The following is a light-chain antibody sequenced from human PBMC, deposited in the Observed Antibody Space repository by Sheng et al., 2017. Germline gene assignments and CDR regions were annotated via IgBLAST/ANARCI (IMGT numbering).Light chain of an antibody. CDR2: KAS. Sequence: DIQMTQSPSTLSASVGDRVTITCRASQSISSWLAWYQQKPGQAPKVLIYKASRLESGVPSRFSGSESGTEFTLTINSLQPDDFATYYCLQYSSYWTFGQGTKVEIK. CDR1: QSISSW. V-gene: IGKV1-5*03. J-gene: IGKJ1*01. CDR3: LQYSSYWT.